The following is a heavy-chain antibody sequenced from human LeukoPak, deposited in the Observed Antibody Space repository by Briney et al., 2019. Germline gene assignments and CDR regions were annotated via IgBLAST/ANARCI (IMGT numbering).Heavy chain of an antibody. V-gene: IGHV1-2*02. CDR3: ARGPLYYGSESDY. Sequence: ASVKVSCKASGYTFSVYSMHWVRQAPRQGLEWMGWVNPNSGGTSYAQKFQDRVTMTRDTSISTAYMELSRLTSDDTAVYYCARGPLYYGSESDYWGQGTLVTVSS. D-gene: IGHD3-10*01. CDR1: GYTFSVYS. CDR2: VNPNSGGT. J-gene: IGHJ4*02.